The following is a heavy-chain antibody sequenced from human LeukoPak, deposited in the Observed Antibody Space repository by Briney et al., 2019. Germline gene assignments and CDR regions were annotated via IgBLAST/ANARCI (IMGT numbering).Heavy chain of an antibody. Sequence: AGGSLRLSCAASGFTFSDYYMSWIRQAPGKGLEWVSYISSSGSTIYYADSVKGRFTISRDNAKNSLYLQMNSLRAEDTAVYYCAKEGYDFWEEGYNWFDPWGQGTLVTVSS. CDR2: ISSSGSTI. V-gene: IGHV3-11*01. J-gene: IGHJ5*02. CDR1: GFTFSDYY. CDR3: AKEGYDFWEEGYNWFDP. D-gene: IGHD3-3*01.